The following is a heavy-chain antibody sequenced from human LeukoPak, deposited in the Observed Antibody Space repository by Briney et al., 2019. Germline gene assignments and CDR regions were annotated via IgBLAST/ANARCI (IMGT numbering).Heavy chain of an antibody. CDR3: AKVRGTFTSGFYFDH. J-gene: IGHJ4*02. CDR2: ISYNSGFI. Sequence: GGSLRLSCAASGFKFDDYAMHWVRQAPGKGLEWLSIISYNSGFIDYADSVKGRFTITRDNARNSLYLQLNSPRAEDTAFYFCAKVRGTFTSGFYFDHWGQGTLVTVSA. D-gene: IGHD3-22*01. CDR1: GFKFDDYA. V-gene: IGHV3-9*01.